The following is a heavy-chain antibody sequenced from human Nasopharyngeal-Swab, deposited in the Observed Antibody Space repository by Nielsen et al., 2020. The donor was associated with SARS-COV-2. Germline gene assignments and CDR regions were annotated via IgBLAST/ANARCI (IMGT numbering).Heavy chain of an antibody. V-gene: IGHV3-48*04. J-gene: IGHJ6*03. Sequence: LSLTCAASGFTFSSYSMNWVRQAPGKGLEWVSYISSSSSTIYYADSVKGRFTISRDNAKNSLYLQMNSLRAEDTAVYYCARDIPSRATVTSYYYYYMDVWGKGTTVTVSS. CDR2: ISSSSSTI. CDR3: ARDIPSRATVTSYYYYYMDV. CDR1: GFTFSSYS. D-gene: IGHD4-17*01.